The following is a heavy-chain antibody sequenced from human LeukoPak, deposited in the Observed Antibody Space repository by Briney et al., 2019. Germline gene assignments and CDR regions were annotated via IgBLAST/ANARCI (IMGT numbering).Heavy chain of an antibody. CDR2: IYYSGST. D-gene: IGHD3-10*01. Sequence: SETLSLTCTVSGGSISSYYLSWIRQPPGKGLEWIGYIYYSGSTNYNPSLNTRVNISVDTSKNLFCLRLGSVAVSCSAGYYCARVVTHYCNWFDHWGQGTLVTVSS. J-gene: IGHJ5*02. CDR3: ARVVTHYCNWFDH. V-gene: IGHV4-59*01. CDR1: GGSISSYY.